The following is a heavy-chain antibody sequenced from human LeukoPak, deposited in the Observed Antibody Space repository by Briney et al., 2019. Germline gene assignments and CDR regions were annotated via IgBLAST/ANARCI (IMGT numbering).Heavy chain of an antibody. V-gene: IGHV3-43*02. J-gene: IGHJ3*02. Sequence: GGSLTLSCAASGFIVDDYAMYWVRQAPGKGLEWVSLISGDGGSTYYADSVKGRFTISRDNSKNSLFLQMNSLRTEDTALYYCAKDILSEQWHDAFDIWGQGTMVTVSS. D-gene: IGHD6-19*01. CDR3: AKDILSEQWHDAFDI. CDR1: GFIVDDYA. CDR2: ISGDGGST.